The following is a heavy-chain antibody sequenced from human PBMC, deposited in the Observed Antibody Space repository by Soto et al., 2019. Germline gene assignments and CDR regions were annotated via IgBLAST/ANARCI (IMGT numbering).Heavy chain of an antibody. CDR2: ISYDGSNK. V-gene: IGHV3-30-3*01. J-gene: IGHJ4*02. D-gene: IGHD5-18*01. CDR1: GFTFSSYA. CDR3: ARAPWIQLWSLDY. Sequence: LRLSCAASGFTFSSYAMHWVRQAPGKGLEWVAVISYDGSNKYYADSVKGRFTISRDNSKNTLYLQMNSLRAEDTAVYYCARAPWIQLWSLDYWGQGTLVTVSS.